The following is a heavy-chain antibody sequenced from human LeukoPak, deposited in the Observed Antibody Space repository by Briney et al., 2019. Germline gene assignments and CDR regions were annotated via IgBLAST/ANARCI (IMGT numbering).Heavy chain of an antibody. CDR1: GGSFSGYY. J-gene: IGHJ5*02. D-gene: IGHD3-22*01. CDR2: IYHSGST. V-gene: IGHV4-34*01. Sequence: SETLSLTCAVYGGSFSGYYWSWIRQPPGKGLEWIGYIYHSGSTYYNPSLKSRVTISVDRSKNQFSLKLSSVTAADTAVYYCARARYYYDSSGYYHWFDPWGQGTLVTVSS. CDR3: ARARYYYDSSGYYHWFDP.